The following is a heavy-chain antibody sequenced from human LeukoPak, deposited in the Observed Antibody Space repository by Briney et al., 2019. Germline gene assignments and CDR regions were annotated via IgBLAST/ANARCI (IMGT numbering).Heavy chain of an antibody. CDR3: ARGGAAAGPFDAFDI. Sequence: ASVKVSCKASGYTFTGYYMHWVRQAPGQGLEWMGWINPNSGGTNHAQKFQGRVTMTRDTSISTAYMELSRLRSDDTAVYYCARGGAAAGPFDAFDIWGQGTMVTVSS. J-gene: IGHJ3*02. CDR1: GYTFTGYY. V-gene: IGHV1-2*02. D-gene: IGHD6-13*01. CDR2: INPNSGGT.